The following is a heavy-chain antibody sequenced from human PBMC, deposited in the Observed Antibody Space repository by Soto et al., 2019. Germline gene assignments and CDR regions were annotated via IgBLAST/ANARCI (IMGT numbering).Heavy chain of an antibody. CDR1: GDSVNSTSYY. CDR2: IFHRGST. CDR3: ARDRGGGWYFDY. J-gene: IGHJ4*02. D-gene: IGHD2-15*01. V-gene: IGHV4-61*01. Sequence: QVQLQESGPGLVKPSETLSLTCTVSGDSVNSTSYYWSWIRQTPGKGLEWIGYIFHRGSTNYSPSLKSRVTISGDTSKNQFSLKLTSVTAADTAVYYCARDRGGGWYFDYWGQGTLVTVSS.